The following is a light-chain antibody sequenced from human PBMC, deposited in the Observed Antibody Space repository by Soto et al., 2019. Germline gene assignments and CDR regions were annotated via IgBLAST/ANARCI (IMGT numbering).Light chain of an antibody. J-gene: IGLJ2*01. CDR2: DVS. CDR3: SSHTSSSFAV. CDR1: SSDVGGYNY. Sequence: QSALTQPASVSGSPGQSITISCTGTSSDVGGYNYVSWYQQHPGKAPKLLIYDVSDRPSGVSNRFSGSKSGNTASLTISGLQAEDEADYYCSSHTSSSFAVFGGGTKVTVL. V-gene: IGLV2-14*03.